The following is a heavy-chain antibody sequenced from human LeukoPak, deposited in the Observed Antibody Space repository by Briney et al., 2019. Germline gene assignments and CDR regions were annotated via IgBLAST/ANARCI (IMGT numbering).Heavy chain of an antibody. Sequence: ASVKVSCKASGYTFTSYGISWVRQAPGQGLEWMGWISAYNGNTNYAQKLQGRVTMTTDTSTSTAYMELRSLRSDDTAVYYCARDTKRSRARWENLGFDPWGQGTLVTVSS. CDR3: ARDTKRSRARWENLGFDP. D-gene: IGHD1-26*01. CDR2: ISAYNGNT. CDR1: GYTFTSYG. J-gene: IGHJ5*02. V-gene: IGHV1-18*01.